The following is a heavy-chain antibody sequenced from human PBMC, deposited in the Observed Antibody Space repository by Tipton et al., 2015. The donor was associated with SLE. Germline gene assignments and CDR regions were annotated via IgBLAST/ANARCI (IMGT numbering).Heavy chain of an antibody. CDR3: ASQRYYYDSSGYYPLYYFDY. V-gene: IGHV4-34*01. CDR1: GGSFSGYY. D-gene: IGHD3-22*01. J-gene: IGHJ4*02. Sequence: TLSLTCAVYGGSFSGYYWSWIRQPPGKGLEWIGEINHSGSTNYNPSLKSRVTISVDTSKNQFSPKLSSVTAADTAVYYCASQRYYYDSSGYYPLYYFDYWGQGTLVTVSS. CDR2: INHSGST.